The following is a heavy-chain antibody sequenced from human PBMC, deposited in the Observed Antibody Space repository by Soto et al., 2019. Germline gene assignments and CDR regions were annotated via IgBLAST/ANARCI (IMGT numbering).Heavy chain of an antibody. V-gene: IGHV3-23*01. Sequence: QTVGSLRLSCAASGFTFSSYALTWVRQAPGKGLEWVSVISGGGINTLYADSVKGRFTISRDNSKNTLYLQMNSLRADDTAVYYCATVGRANYFDNWGQGTLVTVSS. J-gene: IGHJ4*02. CDR3: ATVGRANYFDN. CDR2: ISGGGINT. CDR1: GFTFSSYA.